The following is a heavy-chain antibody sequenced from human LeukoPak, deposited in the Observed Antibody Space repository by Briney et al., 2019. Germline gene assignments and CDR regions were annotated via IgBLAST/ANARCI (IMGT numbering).Heavy chain of an antibody. V-gene: IGHV3-30*18. D-gene: IGHD1-26*01. CDR3: AKGELHFNTCSFDY. Sequence: GTSLRLSCAASGFTFSSGMHWVRQAPGKGLEWVAVISYDGNHKYYGDSVKGRFTIPRDNSRNTLYLQMDSLKTEDTAVYYCAKGELHFNTCSFDYWGQGTLVTVSS. CDR2: ISYDGNHK. J-gene: IGHJ4*02. CDR1: GFTFSSG.